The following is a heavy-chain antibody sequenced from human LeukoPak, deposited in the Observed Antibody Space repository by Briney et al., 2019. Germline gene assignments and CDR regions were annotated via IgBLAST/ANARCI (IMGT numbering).Heavy chain of an antibody. CDR1: GFTFDDYA. CDR2: ISGDGSVT. D-gene: IGHD5-12*01. CDR3: AKDNWVATRGHYGFDY. J-gene: IGHJ4*02. V-gene: IGHV3-43*02. Sequence: GSLRLSCAASGFTFDDYAMHWVRQPPGKGLECVSLISGDGSVTYYADSEKGRFTISRNNSKNSLFLQMNSLRTEDTALYYCAKDNWVATRGHYGFDYWGQGTLVTVSS.